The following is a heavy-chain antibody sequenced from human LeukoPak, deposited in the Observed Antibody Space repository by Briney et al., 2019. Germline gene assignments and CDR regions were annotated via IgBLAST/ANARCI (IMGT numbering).Heavy chain of an antibody. J-gene: IGHJ4*02. Sequence: SQTLSLTCTVSGGSISSGGYYWSWIRQPPGKGLEWIGYIYHSGSTYYNPSLKSRVTISVDRSKNQFSLKLSSVTAADTAVYYCARLPSPLIVVVPAAMSDYWGQGTLVTVSS. CDR1: GGSISSGGYY. CDR3: ARLPSPLIVVVPAAMSDY. V-gene: IGHV4-30-2*01. CDR2: IYHSGST. D-gene: IGHD2-2*01.